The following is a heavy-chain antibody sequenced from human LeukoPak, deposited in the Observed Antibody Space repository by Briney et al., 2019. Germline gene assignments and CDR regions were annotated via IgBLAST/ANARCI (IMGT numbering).Heavy chain of an antibody. V-gene: IGHV3-7*01. D-gene: IGHD1-26*01. CDR2: IKQDESEK. Sequence: AGGSLRLSCVVSGFTFSNYWMSWVRQAPGKGLEWVANIKQDESEKYYVDSVKGRFTISRDNSKNTLYLQMNSLRAEDTAVYYCARDSWELLPPGDYWGQGTLVTVSS. J-gene: IGHJ4*02. CDR3: ARDSWELLPPGDY. CDR1: GFTFSNYW.